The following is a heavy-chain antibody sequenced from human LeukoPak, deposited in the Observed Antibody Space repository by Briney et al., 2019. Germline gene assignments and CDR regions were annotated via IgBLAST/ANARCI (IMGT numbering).Heavy chain of an antibody. CDR1: GFSIDDYA. CDR2: ISWNSGTI. Sequence: PGGSLRLSCAASGFSIDDYAMHWVRQAPGKGLEWVSGISWNSGTIAYADSVKGRFTISRDNAKNSLYLQMNSLRAEDTALYYCAKDLSGDSSSWYYLDSWGQGTLVTVSS. V-gene: IGHV3-9*01. CDR3: AKDLSGDSSSWYYLDS. J-gene: IGHJ4*02. D-gene: IGHD6-13*01.